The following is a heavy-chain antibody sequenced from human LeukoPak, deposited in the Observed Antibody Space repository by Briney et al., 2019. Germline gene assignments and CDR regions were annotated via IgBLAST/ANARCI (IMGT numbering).Heavy chain of an antibody. V-gene: IGHV3-30*19. CDR3: ARVFLEWANYFDSTDYFYYYLMNV. J-gene: IGHJ6*02. Sequence: GGSLRLSCAASGFTFSSYGMHWVRQAPGKGLEWVAVISHDGNSKYYADSVKGRFIISRDNSRNTLFLQMNSLRTEDTAVYFCARVFLEWANYFDSTDYFYYYLMNVWGQGTTVTVSS. D-gene: IGHD2/OR15-2a*01. CDR1: GFTFSSYG. CDR2: ISHDGNSK.